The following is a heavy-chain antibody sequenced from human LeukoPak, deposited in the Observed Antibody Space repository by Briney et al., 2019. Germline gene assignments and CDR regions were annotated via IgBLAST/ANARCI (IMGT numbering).Heavy chain of an antibody. V-gene: IGHV1-2*02. D-gene: IGHD4-17*01. CDR2: INPNSGGT. Sequence: ASVKVSCKASGYTFTGYYMHWVRQAPGQGLEWTGWINPNSGGTNYAQKFQGRVTMTRDTSISTAYMELSRLRSDDTAVYYCAREVTVTTWGGSGEAFDIWGQGTVVTVSS. CDR3: AREVTVTTWGGSGEAFDI. CDR1: GYTFTGYY. J-gene: IGHJ3*02.